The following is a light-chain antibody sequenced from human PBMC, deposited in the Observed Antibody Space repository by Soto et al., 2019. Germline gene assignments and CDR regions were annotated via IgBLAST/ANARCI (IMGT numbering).Light chain of an antibody. V-gene: IGKV1-5*01. CDR1: QSISSW. J-gene: IGKJ1*01. CDR3: QQYNSYIWT. CDR2: DAS. Sequence: DIQMTQSPSSLSPSVGDRVTITCRASQSISSWLAWYQQKPGKAPKLLIYDASSLESGVPSRFSGSGSGTEFTLTISSLQPDDFATYYCQQYNSYIWTFGQGTKVDIK.